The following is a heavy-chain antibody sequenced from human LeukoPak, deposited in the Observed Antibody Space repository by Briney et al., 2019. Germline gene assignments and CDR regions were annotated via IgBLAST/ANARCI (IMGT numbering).Heavy chain of an antibody. Sequence: GGSLRLSCAASGFTFSSFWIHWVRQVPGKGLVWVSRVNSDGSSTSYADSVKGRFTISRDNAKNTLYLQMNSLRAEDTAVYYCARGENYDSSGYGKLDYWGQGTLVTVSS. V-gene: IGHV3-74*01. CDR3: ARGENYDSSGYGKLDY. CDR1: GFTFSSFW. D-gene: IGHD3-22*01. J-gene: IGHJ4*02. CDR2: VNSDGSST.